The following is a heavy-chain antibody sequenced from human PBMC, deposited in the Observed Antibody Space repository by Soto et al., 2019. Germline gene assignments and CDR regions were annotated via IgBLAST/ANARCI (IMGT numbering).Heavy chain of an antibody. CDR2: IYYSGST. Sequence: QLQLQESGPGLVKPSETLSLTCTVSGGSISSSSYYWGWIRQPPGKGLEWIGSIYYSGSTYYNPSLKSRLTISVDTSKHQFSLKLSSVTAADTAVYYCARRLYYDSSGFEGGGMDVWGQGTTVTVSS. V-gene: IGHV4-39*01. CDR1: GGSISSSSYY. CDR3: ARRLYYDSSGFEGGGMDV. J-gene: IGHJ6*02. D-gene: IGHD3-22*01.